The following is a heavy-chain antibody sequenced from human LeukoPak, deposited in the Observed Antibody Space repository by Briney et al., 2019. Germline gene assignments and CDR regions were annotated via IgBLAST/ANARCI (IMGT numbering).Heavy chain of an antibody. CDR2: IIPIFGTA. D-gene: IGHD3-10*01. CDR3: ARDRGPRGVFLDI. Sequence: GASVKVSCKASGGTFSSYAISWVRQAPGQGLEWMGGIIPIFGTANYAQKFQGRVTITADESTSTAYMELSSLRSEDTAVYYCARDRGPRGVFLDIWGQGTMVTVSS. J-gene: IGHJ3*02. CDR1: GGTFSSYA. V-gene: IGHV1-69*13.